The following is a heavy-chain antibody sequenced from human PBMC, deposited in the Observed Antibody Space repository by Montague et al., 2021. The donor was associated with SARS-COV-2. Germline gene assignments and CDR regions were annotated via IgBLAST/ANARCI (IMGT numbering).Heavy chain of an antibody. CDR2: IYYSGT. Sequence: SETLSLTCSVSGDSIGSYHWSWIRQPPGKGLEYIGYIYYSGTNXXPSLXSRVTISVDTSNNRFSLKLSSVTAADTAVYYCARGAGGGTTFVYDLWGQGTMVTVSS. J-gene: IGHJ3*01. V-gene: IGHV4-59*01. CDR3: ARGAGGGTTFVYDL. D-gene: IGHD2/OR15-2a*01. CDR1: GDSIGSYH.